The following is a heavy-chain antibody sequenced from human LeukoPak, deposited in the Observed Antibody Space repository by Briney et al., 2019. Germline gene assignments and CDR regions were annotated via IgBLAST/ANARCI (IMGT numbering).Heavy chain of an antibody. D-gene: IGHD2-15*01. J-gene: IGHJ4*02. CDR3: AKELVESMGRTLGFDY. CDR1: GFTFSTNA. V-gene: IGHV3-23*01. Sequence: GGSLRLSCVASGFTFSTNAMSWVRQAPGKGLEWVSAISGSGSRTYYANSVKGRLTISRDNSKNTVYLQMNSPRADDTAVYYCAKELVESMGRTLGFDYWGQGTLVTVSS. CDR2: ISGSGSRT.